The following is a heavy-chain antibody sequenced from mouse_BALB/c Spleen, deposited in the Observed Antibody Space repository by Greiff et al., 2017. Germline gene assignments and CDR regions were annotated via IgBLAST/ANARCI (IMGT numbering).Heavy chain of an antibody. CDR1: GFTFSSFG. CDR2: ISSGSSTI. Sequence: DVHLVESGGGLVQPGGSRKLSCAASGFTFSSFGMHWVRQAPEKGLEWVAYISSGSSTIYYADTVKGRFTISRDNPKNTLFLQMTSLRSEDTAMYYCARDYGHNYYAMDYWGQGTSVTVSS. D-gene: IGHD1-2*01. J-gene: IGHJ4*01. CDR3: ARDYGHNYYAMDY. V-gene: IGHV5-17*02.